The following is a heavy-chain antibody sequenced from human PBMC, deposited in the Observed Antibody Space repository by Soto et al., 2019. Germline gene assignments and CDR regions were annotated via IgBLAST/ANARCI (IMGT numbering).Heavy chain of an antibody. CDR3: AKDSDYRDRIFWYFDL. Sequence: EVQLLESGGGLVQPGGSLRLSCAASGFTLSAYAMSWVRQAPGKGLEWVSIISRSGASTYYADSVKGRFTISRDNSKNTLYLQMNSLRAEDTAIYYCAKDSDYRDRIFWYFDLWGRGTLVTVSS. D-gene: IGHD2-15*01. CDR2: ISRSGAST. CDR1: GFTLSAYA. J-gene: IGHJ2*01. V-gene: IGHV3-23*01.